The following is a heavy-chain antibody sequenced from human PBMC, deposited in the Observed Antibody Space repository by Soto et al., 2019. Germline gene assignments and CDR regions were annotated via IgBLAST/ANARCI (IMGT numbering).Heavy chain of an antibody. V-gene: IGHV1-69*02. CDR2: IIPILGIA. Sequence: QVQLVQSGAEVKKPGSSVKVSCTASGGTFSTYTISWVRQAPGQGLEWMGRIIPILGIANYAQKFQGRVTITADKSTSTAYMELSSLMSEDTAVYYCASRSTVVVAATEAFDYWGQGTLVTVSS. CDR1: GGTFSTYT. D-gene: IGHD2-15*01. J-gene: IGHJ4*02. CDR3: ASRSTVVVAATEAFDY.